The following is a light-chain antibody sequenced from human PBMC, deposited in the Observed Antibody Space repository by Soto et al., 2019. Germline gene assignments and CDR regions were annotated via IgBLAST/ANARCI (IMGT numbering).Light chain of an antibody. V-gene: IGLV1-40*01. Sequence: QSVLTQPPSVSATPGQGVTLSCSGGDSNIGSTAVNWYQQLPGTAPKLLIIGNTIRPSGVPDRFSASTSGTSASLAITGLQAEDEGDYYCQSYDSTLSARYVFGTGTKLTVL. J-gene: IGLJ1*01. CDR1: DSNIGSTA. CDR3: QSYDSTLSARYV. CDR2: GNT.